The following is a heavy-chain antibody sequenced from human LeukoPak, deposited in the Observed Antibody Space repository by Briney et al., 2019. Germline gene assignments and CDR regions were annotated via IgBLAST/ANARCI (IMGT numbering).Heavy chain of an antibody. CDR2: INHSGST. CDR1: GGSFSGYY. D-gene: IGHD3-9*01. CDR3: ARDPEDDLLAAFDI. J-gene: IGHJ3*02. V-gene: IGHV4-34*01. Sequence: PSETLSLTCAVYGGSFSGYYWSWIRQPPGKGLEWIGEINHSGSTNYNPSLKSRVTISVDTSKNQCSLKLSSVTAADTAIYFCARDPEDDLLAAFDIWGQGTMVTVSS.